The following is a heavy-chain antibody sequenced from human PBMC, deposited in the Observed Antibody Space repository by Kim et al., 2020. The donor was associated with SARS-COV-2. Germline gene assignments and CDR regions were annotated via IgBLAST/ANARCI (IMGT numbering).Heavy chain of an antibody. CDR3: ARRKWFGELSY. D-gene: IGHD3-10*01. Sequence: TNYNPSLKSRVTISVDTSKNQFSLKLNSLTAADTAVYYCARRKWFGELSYWGQGTLVTVSS. CDR2: T. V-gene: IGHV4-34*01. J-gene: IGHJ4*02.